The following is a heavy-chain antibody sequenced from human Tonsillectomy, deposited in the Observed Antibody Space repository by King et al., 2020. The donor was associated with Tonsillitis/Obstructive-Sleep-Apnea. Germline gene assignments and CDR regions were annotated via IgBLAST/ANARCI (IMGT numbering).Heavy chain of an antibody. CDR3: EKDTVVLYCNRASCYLYGMDV. CDR1: GFMFSSYA. V-gene: IGHV3-30*04. J-gene: IGHJ6*02. CDR2: IAYDGSNK. D-gene: IGHD2-2*01. Sequence: VQLVESGGGVVQPGRSLRLSCAASGFMFSSYAMHWVSQAPGKGLEGVAVIAYDGSNKYYADSVKGRFSISGDNSKNTLYLQMNSLRAEDTAVYYFEKDTVVLYCNRASCYLYGMDVWGQGTTFTVSS.